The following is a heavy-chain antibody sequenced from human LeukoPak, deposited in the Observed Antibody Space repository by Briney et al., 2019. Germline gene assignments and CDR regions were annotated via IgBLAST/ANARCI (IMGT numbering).Heavy chain of an antibody. CDR3: ASGVGATMSGYFDY. J-gene: IGHJ4*02. D-gene: IGHD1-26*01. Sequence: GGSLRLSCAASGFTFDDYGMSWVRQAPGKGLEWVSGINWNGGSTGYADSVKGRFTISRDNAKNSLYLQMNSLRAEDTAVYYCASGVGATMSGYFDYWGQGTLVTVSS. CDR2: INWNGGST. V-gene: IGHV3-20*04. CDR1: GFTFDDYG.